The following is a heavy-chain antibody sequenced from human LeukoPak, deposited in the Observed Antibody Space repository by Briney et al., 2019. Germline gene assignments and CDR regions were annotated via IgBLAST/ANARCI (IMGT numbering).Heavy chain of an antibody. J-gene: IGHJ4*02. CDR1: GFTFDDYA. CDR3: AKDLVGATGLGYFDY. D-gene: IGHD1-26*01. CDR2: ISWNSGSI. Sequence: GGSLRLSCAASGFTFDDYAMHWVRQAPGKGLEWVSGISWNSGSIGYADSVKGRFTISRDNAKNSLYLQMNSLRAEDTALYYCAKDLVGATGLGYFDYWGQGTLVTVSS. V-gene: IGHV3-9*01.